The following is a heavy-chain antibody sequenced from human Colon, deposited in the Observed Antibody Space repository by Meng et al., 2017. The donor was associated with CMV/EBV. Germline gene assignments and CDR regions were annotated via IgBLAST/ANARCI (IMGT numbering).Heavy chain of an antibody. CDR2: VSFNGTNE. CDR1: GFTFSSYA. V-gene: IGHV3-30-3*01. Sequence: GESLKISCAASGFTFSSYAMHWVRQAPGKGLEWVTVVSFNGTNEYYADSVKGRFTVSRDNSKNMVYLQMDSLRTEDTAIYFCARDGGAGLMLPLSWFDNWGQGSLVTVSS. J-gene: IGHJ4*02. CDR3: ARDGGAGLMLPLSWFDN. D-gene: IGHD6-13*01.